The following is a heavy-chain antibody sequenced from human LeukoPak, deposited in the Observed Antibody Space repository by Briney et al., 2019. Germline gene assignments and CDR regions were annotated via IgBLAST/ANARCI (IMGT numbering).Heavy chain of an antibody. CDR2: INPNSGAT. D-gene: IGHD5-12*01. J-gene: IGHJ4*02. V-gene: IGHV1-2*02. CDR3: ARGRRYSGYDLGGFDY. Sequence: ASVKVSCKASGYTFTGYYMHWVRQAPGQGLEWMGWINPNSGATNYAQKFQVRVTMTRDTSISTAYMEVTRLRSDDTAVYYCARGRRYSGYDLGGFDYWGQGTLVTVSS. CDR1: GYTFTGYY.